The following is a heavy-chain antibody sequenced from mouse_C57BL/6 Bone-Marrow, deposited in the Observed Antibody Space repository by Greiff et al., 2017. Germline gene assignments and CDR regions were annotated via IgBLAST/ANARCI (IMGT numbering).Heavy chain of an antibody. J-gene: IGHJ4*01. Sequence: QVHVKQSGPELVKPGASVKISCKASGYAFSSSWMNWVKQRPGKGLEWIGRIYPGDGDTNYNGKFTGKATLTAAKSSSTAYLQLSSLTSEDSAVYFCTTVVAPYAMDYWGQGTSVTVSS. CDR2: IYPGDGDT. D-gene: IGHD1-1*01. CDR1: GYAFSSSW. V-gene: IGHV1-82*01. CDR3: TTVVAPYAMDY.